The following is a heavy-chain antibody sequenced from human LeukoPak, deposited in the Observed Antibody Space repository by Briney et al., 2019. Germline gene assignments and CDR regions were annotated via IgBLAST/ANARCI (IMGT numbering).Heavy chain of an antibody. CDR3: AKDLLFGEILHDY. CDR1: GFTFSTYA. Sequence: GGSLRLSCAASGFTFSTYAVNWVRQAPGKGLEWVSTISGSGDSTYYADSVKGRFTISRDNSKNTLYLQMNSLRAEDTAVYYCAKDLLFGEILHDYWGQGTLVTVSS. CDR2: ISGSGDST. J-gene: IGHJ4*02. D-gene: IGHD3-10*01. V-gene: IGHV3-23*01.